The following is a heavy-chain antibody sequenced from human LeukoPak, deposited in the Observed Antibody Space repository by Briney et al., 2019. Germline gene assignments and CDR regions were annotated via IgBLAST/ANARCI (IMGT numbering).Heavy chain of an antibody. CDR2: TSGSGGST. CDR3: AKRGSYDFWSGYYYDY. V-gene: IGHV3-23*01. CDR1: GFTFNNFA. D-gene: IGHD3-3*01. Sequence: GGSLRLSCAASGFTFNNFAMSWVRQAPGKGLEWVSATSGSGGSTYYADSVKGRFTISRDNSKNTLYLQMNSLRAEDTALYYCAKRGSYDFWSGYYYDYWGRGTPVTVSS. J-gene: IGHJ4*02.